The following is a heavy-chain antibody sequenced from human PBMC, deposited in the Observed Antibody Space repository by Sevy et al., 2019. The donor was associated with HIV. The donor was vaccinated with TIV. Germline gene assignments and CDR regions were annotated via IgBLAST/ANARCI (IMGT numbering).Heavy chain of an antibody. CDR3: AKVDIRRGYGYGFFDY. V-gene: IGHV3-23*01. CDR1: GFTFSSYA. J-gene: IGHJ4*02. Sequence: GGSLRLSCAASGFTFSSYAMSWVRQAPGKGLEWVSAISGSGGSTYYADSVKGRFTISRDNSKNTLYLQMNSLRAEDTAVYYCAKVDIRRGYGYGFFDYWGQGTLVTVSS. D-gene: IGHD5-18*01. CDR2: ISGSGGST.